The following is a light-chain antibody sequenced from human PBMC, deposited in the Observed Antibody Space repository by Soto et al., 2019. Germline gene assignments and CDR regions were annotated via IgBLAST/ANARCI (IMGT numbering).Light chain of an antibody. V-gene: IGLV2-8*01. CDR2: EVT. CDR1: SSDVGGYNY. J-gene: IGLJ2*01. Sequence: QSALTQPPSASGSLGQSVTISCTGTSSDVGGYNYVSWHQQHPGKAPKVMIYEVTKPPRGVPDRFSGSKSGNPASLTVSGLQGEDEADYYCSSFAGGGNPVLLGGGTQLTVL. CDR3: SSFAGGGNPVL.